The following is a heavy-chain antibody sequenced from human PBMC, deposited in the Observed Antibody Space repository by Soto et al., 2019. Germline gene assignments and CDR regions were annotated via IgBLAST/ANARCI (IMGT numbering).Heavy chain of an antibody. V-gene: IGHV3-23*01. CDR3: AKDQVDVVATSKDAFDV. CDR1: GFTFSSCA. CDR2: TSGSGGST. D-gene: IGHD5-12*01. Sequence: EVQLLESGGGLVQPGGSLRLSCAASGFTFSSCAMTWVRQAPGKGLEWVSATSGSGGSTYYVDSVKGRFTISRDNSKNTLYLQMNSLRAEDTAVYYCAKDQVDVVATSKDAFDVWGQGTMVAVSS. J-gene: IGHJ3*01.